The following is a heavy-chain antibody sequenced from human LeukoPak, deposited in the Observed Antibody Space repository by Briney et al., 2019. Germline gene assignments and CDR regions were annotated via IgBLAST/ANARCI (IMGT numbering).Heavy chain of an antibody. V-gene: IGHV3-13*04. J-gene: IGHJ4*02. CDR3: ARVDSEGRFDF. D-gene: IGHD2-21*01. Sequence: PGESLKISCAASGFTFSSYDMHWVRQATGKGLEWVSAIGTAGDTHYPGSVKGRFTISRENAKNSLYLQMNDLRAGDTAVYYCARVDSEGRFDFWGQGTLVTVSS. CDR1: GFTFSSYD. CDR2: IGTAGDT.